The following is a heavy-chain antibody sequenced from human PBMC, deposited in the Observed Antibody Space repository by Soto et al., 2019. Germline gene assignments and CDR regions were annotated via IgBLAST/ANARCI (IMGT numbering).Heavy chain of an antibody. D-gene: IGHD2-15*01. V-gene: IGHV1-46*01. CDR3: ARDEGYCSGGSCNWFDP. CDR2: INPSGGST. Sequence: ASVKVSCKASGYTFTSYYMHWVRQAPGQGLEWMGIINPSGGSTSYAQKFQGRVTMTRGTSTSTVYMELSSLRSEDTAVYYCARDEGYCSGGSCNWFDPWGQGTLVTVSS. CDR1: GYTFTSYY. J-gene: IGHJ5*02.